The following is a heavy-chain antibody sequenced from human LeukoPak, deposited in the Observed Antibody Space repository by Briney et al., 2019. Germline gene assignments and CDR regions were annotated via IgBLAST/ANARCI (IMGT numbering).Heavy chain of an antibody. CDR2: ISQDGTET. V-gene: IGHV3-7*01. Sequence: PGGSLRLSGAASGFNFNDYWMTWVRQPPGKGLQWVARISQDGTETLYADSVKGRFTLSKDNADKSLYLQMNSLTTEDTAVYYCVRLWEFDYWGQGTLVTVSS. CDR1: GFNFNDYW. D-gene: IGHD1-26*01. J-gene: IGHJ4*02. CDR3: VRLWEFDY.